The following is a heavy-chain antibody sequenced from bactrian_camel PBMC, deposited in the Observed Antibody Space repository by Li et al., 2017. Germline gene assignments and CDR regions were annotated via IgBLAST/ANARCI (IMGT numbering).Heavy chain of an antibody. V-gene: IGHV3S40*01. D-gene: IGHD2*01. Sequence: VQLVESGGGLVQPGGSLRLSCTASGFTFSTYDMTWVRQDPGKGLEWVSTIVGTGDSAYYAASIEGRFTNSRDNAKNTLYLQMDSLITEDTAVYFCATVRTYPVHSYVELWGQGTQV. CDR1: GFTFSTYD. CDR2: IVGTGDSA. J-gene: IGHJ2*01. CDR3: ATVRTYPVHSYVEL.